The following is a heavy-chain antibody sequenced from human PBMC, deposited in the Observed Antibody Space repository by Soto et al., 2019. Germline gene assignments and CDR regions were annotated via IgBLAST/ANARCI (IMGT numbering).Heavy chain of an antibody. Sequence: QVQLVQSGAEVKKPGASVKVSCKASGYTFTSYGISWVRQAPGQGLEWMGWISAYNGNTNYAQKLQGRVTMPTDTSTSTADMELRSLRSDDTAVYYCVVAAQTYYFDYWGQGTLVTVSS. CDR3: VVAAQTYYFDY. CDR2: ISAYNGNT. J-gene: IGHJ4*02. CDR1: GYTFTSYG. V-gene: IGHV1-18*01. D-gene: IGHD2-15*01.